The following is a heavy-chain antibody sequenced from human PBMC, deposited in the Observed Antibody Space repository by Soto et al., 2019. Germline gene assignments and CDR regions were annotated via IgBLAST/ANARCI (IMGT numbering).Heavy chain of an antibody. CDR1: GGSDDSVNHY. Sequence: SQTRSLTCSVAGGSDDSVNHYWSWIHQPPEKGPERIGSIYTGGHTFYNPSLKSRVKILVDKSRNQFSLRLSSVTAADTAVYFCATSEYSSLSINWFDPWGQGALVTVSS. J-gene: IGHJ5*02. V-gene: IGHV4-30-4*01. CDR3: ATSEYSSLSINWFDP. D-gene: IGHD6-6*01. CDR2: IYTGGHT.